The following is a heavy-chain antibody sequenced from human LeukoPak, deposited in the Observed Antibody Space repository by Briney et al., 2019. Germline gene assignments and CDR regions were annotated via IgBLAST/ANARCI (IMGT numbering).Heavy chain of an antibody. Sequence: PSETLSLTCAVYGGSFSGYYWSWIRQPPGKGLEWIGEINHSGSTNYNPSLKSRVTISVDTSKNQFSLKLSSVTAADTALYYCARAQGRSSVTNWFDPWGQGTLVIVSS. CDR3: ARAQGRSSVTNWFDP. D-gene: IGHD4-17*01. V-gene: IGHV4-34*01. CDR2: INHSGST. CDR1: GGSFSGYY. J-gene: IGHJ5*02.